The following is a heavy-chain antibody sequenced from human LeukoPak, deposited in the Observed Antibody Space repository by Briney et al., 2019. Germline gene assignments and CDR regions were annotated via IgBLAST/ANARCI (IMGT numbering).Heavy chain of an antibody. Sequence: AGGSLRLSCAASGFTFSSYSMNWVRQAPGKGLEWVSSISSSSYIYYADSVKGRFTISRDNAKNSLYLQMNSLRAEDTAVYYCARDGFPRYCSSTSCYYFDYWGQGTLVTVSS. V-gene: IGHV3-21*01. J-gene: IGHJ4*02. D-gene: IGHD2-2*01. CDR1: GFTFSSYS. CDR3: ARDGFPRYCSSTSCYYFDY. CDR2: ISSSSYI.